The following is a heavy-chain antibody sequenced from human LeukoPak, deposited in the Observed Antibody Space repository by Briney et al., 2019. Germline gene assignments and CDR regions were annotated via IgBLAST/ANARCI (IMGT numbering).Heavy chain of an antibody. D-gene: IGHD3-22*01. V-gene: IGHV4-4*07. Sequence: PSETLSLTCTVSGGSISSYYWSWIRQPAGKGLEWIGRIYISGSTYYNPSLKSRVTISVDTSKNQFSLKLSSVTAADTAVYYCARGYDSSGYPDAFDIWGQGTMVTVSS. J-gene: IGHJ3*02. CDR2: IYISGST. CDR3: ARGYDSSGYPDAFDI. CDR1: GGSISSYY.